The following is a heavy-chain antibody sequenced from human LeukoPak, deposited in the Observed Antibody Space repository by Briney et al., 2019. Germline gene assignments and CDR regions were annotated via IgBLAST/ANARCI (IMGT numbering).Heavy chain of an antibody. J-gene: IGHJ3*02. Sequence: PGGSLRLSCAASGFTFSSYSMNWVRQAPGKGLERVSYISSSSSTIYYADSVKGRFTISRDNAKDSLYPQMNSLRAEDTAVYYCARDPGIVAPGDIWGQGTMVTVSS. D-gene: IGHD1-26*01. CDR2: ISSSSSTI. V-gene: IGHV3-48*04. CDR1: GFTFSSYS. CDR3: ARDPGIVAPGDI.